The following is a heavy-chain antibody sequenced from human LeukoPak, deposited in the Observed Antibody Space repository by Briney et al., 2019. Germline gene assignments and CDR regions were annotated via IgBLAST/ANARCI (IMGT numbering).Heavy chain of an antibody. J-gene: IGHJ4*02. V-gene: IGHV1-18*01. Sequence: ASVKVSCKASGYTFTSYGISWVRQAPGQGLEWMGWISAYNGNTNYAQKVQGRLTMTTDTSTSTAYMEVRSLRSDHAAVYYLARDLRYIESWGQGTLGTASP. D-gene: IGHD5/OR15-5a*01. CDR2: ISAYNGNT. CDR3: ARDLRYIES. CDR1: GYTFTSYG.